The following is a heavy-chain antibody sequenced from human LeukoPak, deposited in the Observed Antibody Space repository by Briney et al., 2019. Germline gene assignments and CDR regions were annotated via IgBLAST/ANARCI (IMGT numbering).Heavy chain of an antibody. Sequence: GESLKISCKGSGYSFTNYWIGWVRQMPGKGLEWMGIIFPGDSDTRYSPSFQGQVTISADKSISTAYLQWNSLKASDTAMYYCARRHDYGDYYFEDWGQGTLVTASS. J-gene: IGHJ4*02. D-gene: IGHD4-17*01. CDR1: GYSFTNYW. CDR3: ARRHDYGDYYFED. V-gene: IGHV5-51*01. CDR2: IFPGDSDT.